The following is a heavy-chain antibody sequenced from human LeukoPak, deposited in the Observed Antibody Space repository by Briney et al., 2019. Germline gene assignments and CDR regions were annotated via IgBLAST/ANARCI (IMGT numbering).Heavy chain of an antibody. CDR2: INPSGGST. J-gene: IGHJ4*02. D-gene: IGHD2-2*01. CDR3: AKKPKVEPAAGNFNN. CDR1: GYTFTSYY. Sequence: ASVKVPCKASGYTFTSYYMHWVRQAPGQGLEWMGIINPSGGSTSYAQKFQGRVTMTRDTSTSTVYMELSSLRSEDTAVYYCAKKPKVEPAAGNFNNGGQGTLVTVSS. V-gene: IGHV1-46*01.